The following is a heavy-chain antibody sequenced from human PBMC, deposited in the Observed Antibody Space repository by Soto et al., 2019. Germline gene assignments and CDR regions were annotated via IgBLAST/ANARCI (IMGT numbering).Heavy chain of an antibody. CDR1: GYTFTNYY. J-gene: IGHJ3*02. CDR2: INPRGGRT. D-gene: IGHD3-22*01. CDR3: ARDLADDYDDSNTPYNAFDI. Sequence: GASVKVSCKASGYTFTNYYMHWVRQAPGQGLEWMGMINPRGGRTTYPQKFQGRVTMTTDTSTSTVYMELSSLRSEDTAVYYCARDLADDYDDSNTPYNAFDIWGQGTMVTVSS. V-gene: IGHV1-46*03.